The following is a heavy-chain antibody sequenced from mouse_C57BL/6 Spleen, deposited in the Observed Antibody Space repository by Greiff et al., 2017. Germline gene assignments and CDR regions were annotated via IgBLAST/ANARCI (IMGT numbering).Heavy chain of an antibody. Sequence: DVMLVESEGGLVQPGSSMKLSCTASGFTFSDYYMAWVRQVPEKGLEWVANINYDGSSTYYLDSLKSRFIISRDNAKNILYLQMSRLKSEDTATYYCARAEYLDYWGQGTTLTVSS. J-gene: IGHJ2*01. CDR3: ARAEYLDY. V-gene: IGHV5-16*01. CDR1: GFTFSDYY. CDR2: INYDGSST.